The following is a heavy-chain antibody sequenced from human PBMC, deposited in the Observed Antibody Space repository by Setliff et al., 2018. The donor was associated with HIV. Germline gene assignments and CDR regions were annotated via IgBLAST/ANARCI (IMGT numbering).Heavy chain of an antibody. CDR2: IHYSGSI. CDR3: SRVLTIFGVATPGIYSFMDV. V-gene: IGHV4-59*11. J-gene: IGHJ6*03. D-gene: IGHD3-3*01. Sequence: PSETLSLTCTVSGGSISSHYWNWIRQPPGKGLEWIGYIHYSGSINYNPSLKSRVNISGDSSKKQVYLMLSSVTAADTAVYFCSRVLTIFGVATPGIYSFMDVWCKGTTVTVSS. CDR1: GGSISSHY.